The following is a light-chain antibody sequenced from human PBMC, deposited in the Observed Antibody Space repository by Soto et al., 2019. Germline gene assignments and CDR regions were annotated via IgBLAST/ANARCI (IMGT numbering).Light chain of an antibody. V-gene: IGKV1-5*01. CDR3: QRDPGYSQGT. J-gene: IGKJ4*02. CDR2: DAS. CDR1: QTISKW. Sequence: TNKWRSSQTISKWLAWYQQKPGQAPKLLIYDASTLESGVPSRFSGCGTGTDFSITICSLGLVAVATYCCQRDPGYSQGTFGAGTKVDIK.